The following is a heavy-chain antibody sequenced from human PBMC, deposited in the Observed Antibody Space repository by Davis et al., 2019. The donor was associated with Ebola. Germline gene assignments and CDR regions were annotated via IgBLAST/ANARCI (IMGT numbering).Heavy chain of an antibody. CDR1: GFTFSSYW. J-gene: IGHJ3*02. CDR2: IKPDGSEK. CDR3: ARGDYHDSSSYFIDAFDI. D-gene: IGHD3-22*01. Sequence: GGSLRLSCAASGFTFSSYWMSWVRQTPVKGLEWVANIKPDGSEKYYVDSMKGRFTISRDNARNSLYLQMNSLRAEDTAVYHCARGDYHDSSSYFIDAFDIWGQGTMVTVSS. V-gene: IGHV3-7*03.